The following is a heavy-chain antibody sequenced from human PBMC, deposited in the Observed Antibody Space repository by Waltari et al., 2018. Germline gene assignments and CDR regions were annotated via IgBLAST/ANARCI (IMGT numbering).Heavy chain of an antibody. CDR2: IYYSGST. CDR1: GGSISSYY. CDR3: ARAYYDSSGPDY. Sequence: QVQLQESGPGLVKPSETLSLTCTVSGGSISSYYWSWIRQPPGKGLEWIGYIYYSGSTNYNPSLKSRVTISVDTSKNQFSLKLSSVTAADTAVYYCARAYYDSSGPDYWGQGTLVTVSS. D-gene: IGHD3-22*01. V-gene: IGHV4-59*01. J-gene: IGHJ4*02.